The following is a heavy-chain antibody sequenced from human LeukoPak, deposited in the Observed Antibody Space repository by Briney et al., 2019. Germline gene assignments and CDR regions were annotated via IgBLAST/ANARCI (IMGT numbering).Heavy chain of an antibody. V-gene: IGHV4-59*01. CDR2: IYYSGST. J-gene: IGHJ4*02. CDR1: GGSISSYY. D-gene: IGHD4-17*01. CDR3: ARAYGDYHDY. Sequence: SETLSLTCTVSGGSISSYYWSWIRQPPGRGLEWIGYIYYSGSTNYNPSLKSRVTISVDTSKNQFSLKLSSVTAADTAVYYCARAYGDYHDYWGQGTLVTVSS.